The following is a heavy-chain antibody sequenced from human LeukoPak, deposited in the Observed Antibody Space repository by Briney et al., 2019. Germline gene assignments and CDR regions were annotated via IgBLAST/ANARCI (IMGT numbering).Heavy chain of an antibody. Sequence: XETLSLTCAVYGGSFSGYYWSWIRRPPGKGLEWIGEINHSGSTYYNPSLKSRVTISVDTSKNQFSLKLNSVTAADTAVYYCARHYGPWGQGTLVTVSS. V-gene: IGHV4-34*01. CDR1: GGSFSGYY. D-gene: IGHD3-16*01. CDR3: ARHYGP. J-gene: IGHJ5*02. CDR2: INHSGST.